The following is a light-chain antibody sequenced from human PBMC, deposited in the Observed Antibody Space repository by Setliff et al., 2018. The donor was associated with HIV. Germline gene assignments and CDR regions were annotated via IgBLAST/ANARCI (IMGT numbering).Light chain of an antibody. CDR1: QSISTY. CDR2: AAS. Sequence: DIKMTQSPSSLSASVGDRVTITCRASQSISTYLNWYQQKPGKAPKLLIYAASSLQSGVPSSFSGSGSGTEFTLTISSLQPEDFATYYCQQSYSTPGTFGQGTKVDIK. J-gene: IGKJ1*01. CDR3: QQSYSTPGT. V-gene: IGKV1-39*01.